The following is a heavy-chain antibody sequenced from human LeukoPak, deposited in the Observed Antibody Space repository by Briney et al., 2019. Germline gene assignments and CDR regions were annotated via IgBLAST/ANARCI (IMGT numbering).Heavy chain of an antibody. V-gene: IGHV1-69*13. CDR2: IIPIFGTA. J-gene: IGHJ3*02. Sequence: SVKVSCKASGGTFSSYAISWVRQAPGQGLEWMGGIIPIFGTANYAQKFQGRVTITADEPTSTAYMELSSLRSEDTAVYYCARVVPNWNNAFDIWGRGTMVTVSS. CDR1: GGTFSSYA. CDR3: ARVVPNWNNAFDI. D-gene: IGHD1/OR15-1a*01.